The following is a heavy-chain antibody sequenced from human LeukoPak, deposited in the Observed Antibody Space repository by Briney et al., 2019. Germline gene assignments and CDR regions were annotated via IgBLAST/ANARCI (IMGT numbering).Heavy chain of an antibody. CDR2: ISGSGGST. CDR1: GFTFSSYA. D-gene: IGHD6-13*01. J-gene: IGHJ6*02. Sequence: GGSLRLSCAASGFTFSSYAMSWVRQAPGKGLEWVSAISGSGGSTYYADSVKGRFTISRDNSMNTLYLQMNSLRAEDTAVYYCAKASSSWQLYGMDVWGQGTTVTVSS. V-gene: IGHV3-23*01. CDR3: AKASSSWQLYGMDV.